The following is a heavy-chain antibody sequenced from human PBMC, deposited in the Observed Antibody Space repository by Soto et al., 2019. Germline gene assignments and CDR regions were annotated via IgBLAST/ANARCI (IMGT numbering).Heavy chain of an antibody. CDR2: ISAYNGNT. CDR1: GYTFTSYG. CDR3: ARRWNYLGLYYYMDV. Sequence: QVQLVQSGAEVKKPGASVKVSCKASGYTFTSYGISWVRQAPGQGLEWMGWISAYNGNTNYAQKLQGRVTMTTDTSTSTAYWELRSLRSDDTAVYYCARRWNYLGLYYYMDVWGKGTTVTVSS. D-gene: IGHD1-7*01. V-gene: IGHV1-18*01. J-gene: IGHJ6*03.